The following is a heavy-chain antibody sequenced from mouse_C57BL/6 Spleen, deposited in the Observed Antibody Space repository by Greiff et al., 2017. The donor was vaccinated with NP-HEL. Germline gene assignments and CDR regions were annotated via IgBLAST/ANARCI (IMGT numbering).Heavy chain of an antibody. CDR3: AKIYYDYEGYFDV. CDR2: INPSSGYT. J-gene: IGHJ1*03. V-gene: IGHV1-7*01. D-gene: IGHD2-4*01. Sequence: QVHVKQSGAELAKPGASVKLSCKASGYTFTSYWMHWVKQRPGQGLEWIGYINPSSGYTKYNQKFKDKATLTADKSSSTAYMQLSSLTYEDSAVYYCAKIYYDYEGYFDVWGTGTTVTVSS. CDR1: GYTFTSYW.